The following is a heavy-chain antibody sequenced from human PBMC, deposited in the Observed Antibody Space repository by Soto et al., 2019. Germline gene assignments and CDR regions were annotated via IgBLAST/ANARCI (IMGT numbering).Heavy chain of an antibody. Sequence: ASVKVSCQVSGYTLPELSMHWVRQAPGKGLEGMGGFDPEDGETIYAQKPQGRVTMTEDTTTDTAYLELSSLRSEDTAVYYCATPMRTIFGVVCYGMDVWGQGTTVTVSS. J-gene: IGHJ6*02. D-gene: IGHD3-3*01. CDR2: FDPEDGET. V-gene: IGHV1-24*01. CDR1: GYTLPELS. CDR3: ATPMRTIFGVVCYGMDV.